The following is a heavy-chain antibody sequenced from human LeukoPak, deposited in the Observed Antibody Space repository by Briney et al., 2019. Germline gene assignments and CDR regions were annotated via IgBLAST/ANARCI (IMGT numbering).Heavy chain of an antibody. Sequence: PSETLSLTCTVSGGSISSSTYFWGWIRQPPGKGLEWIGTIYYSGSTYYNPSLKSRVTISVDSSKNQFSLRLSSVTAADTAVYYCARGRPYWYFDLWGRGTLVTVSS. V-gene: IGHV4-39*07. J-gene: IGHJ2*01. CDR3: ARGRPYWYFDL. D-gene: IGHD6-25*01. CDR2: IYYSGST. CDR1: GGSISSSTYF.